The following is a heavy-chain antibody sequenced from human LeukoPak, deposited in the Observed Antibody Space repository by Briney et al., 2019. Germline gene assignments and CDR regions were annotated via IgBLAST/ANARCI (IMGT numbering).Heavy chain of an antibody. Sequence: PGGSLRLSCAASGFTFDDYGMSWVRQAPGKGLEWVSGINWNGGSTGYADSVKGRFTISRDNAKNSLYLQMNSLRAEDTALYYFARTLWGVVRYGGFYIWGQGTMVTVSS. CDR1: GFTFDDYG. CDR3: ARTLWGVVRYGGFYI. J-gene: IGHJ3*02. V-gene: IGHV3-20*04. CDR2: INWNGGST. D-gene: IGHD5-12*01.